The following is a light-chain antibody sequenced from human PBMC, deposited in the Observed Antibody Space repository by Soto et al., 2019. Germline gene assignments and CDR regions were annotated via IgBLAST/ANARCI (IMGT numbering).Light chain of an antibody. CDR3: QQYFDVPFT. V-gene: IGKV4-1*01. Sequence: DIVMTQSPDSLAVSLGERATMNCKCSRSVLYKSNNKKHLAWYQQKPGQPPQLIIYWASTRESGVPERFSGGGSGTDFTLTISSLEAEDVAFYWCQQYFDVPFTFGGGTKVEI. CDR1: RSVLYKSNNKKH. CDR2: WAS. J-gene: IGKJ4*01.